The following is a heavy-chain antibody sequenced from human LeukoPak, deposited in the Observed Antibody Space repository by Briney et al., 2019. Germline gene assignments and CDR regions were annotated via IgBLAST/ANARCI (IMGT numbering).Heavy chain of an antibody. J-gene: IGHJ4*02. D-gene: IGHD1/OR15-1a*01. CDR1: GFTFRTYG. V-gene: IGHV3-33*01. Sequence: PGGSLRLSCAASGFTFRTYGMHWVRQAPGKGLEWVAVIWFDGSNKDYADSGKGRFTISRDNSKNTLFLQMNSLRAEDTAVYYCARLMPSEQYLDYWGQGTLVTVSS. CDR3: ARLMPSEQYLDY. CDR2: IWFDGSNK.